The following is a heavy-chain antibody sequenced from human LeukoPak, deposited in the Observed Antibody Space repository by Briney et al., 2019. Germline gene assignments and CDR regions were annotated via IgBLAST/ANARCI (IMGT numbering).Heavy chain of an antibody. CDR2: IYYSGST. J-gene: IGHJ5*02. D-gene: IGHD3-22*01. Sequence: SETLSLTCTVSGGSIRSYYWSWIRQPPGKGLEWIGYIYYSGSTNYNPSLKSRVTISVDTSKNQFSLKLSSVTAADTAVYYCARNYDTSAYFRFDPWGQGTLVTVSS. CDR1: GGSIRSYY. V-gene: IGHV4-59*01. CDR3: ARNYDTSAYFRFDP.